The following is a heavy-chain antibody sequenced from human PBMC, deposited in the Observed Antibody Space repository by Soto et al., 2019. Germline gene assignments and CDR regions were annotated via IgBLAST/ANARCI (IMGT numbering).Heavy chain of an antibody. V-gene: IGHV4-59*08. Sequence: SETLSLTCTVPGRSISSYYWSWIRQPPGKGLEWIGYIYYSGSTNYNPSLKSRVTISVDTSKNQFSLKLSSVTAADTAVYYCARSGAPYCGGDCYPDYFDYWGQGTLVTVS. D-gene: IGHD2-21*02. CDR1: GRSISSYY. CDR2: IYYSGST. J-gene: IGHJ4*02. CDR3: ARSGAPYCGGDCYPDYFDY.